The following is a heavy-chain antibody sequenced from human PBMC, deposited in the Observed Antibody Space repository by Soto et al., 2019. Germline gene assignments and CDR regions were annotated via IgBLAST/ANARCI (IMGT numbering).Heavy chain of an antibody. Sequence: QEQLVESGGGVVQPGRSLRLSCAASGFTFSSYGMHWVRQAPGKGLEWVAVISYDGSNKYYADSVKGRFTISRDNSKNTLYLQMNSLRAEDTAVYYCAKRIWWSSGWYALDYWGQGTLVTVSS. CDR1: GFTFSSYG. D-gene: IGHD6-19*01. J-gene: IGHJ4*02. V-gene: IGHV3-30*18. CDR2: ISYDGSNK. CDR3: AKRIWWSSGWYALDY.